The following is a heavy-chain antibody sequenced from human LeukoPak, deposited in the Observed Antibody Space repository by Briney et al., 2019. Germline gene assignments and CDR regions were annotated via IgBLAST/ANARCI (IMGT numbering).Heavy chain of an antibody. CDR3: ARGNSGSYYVVAYFDY. CDR2: IIPIFGTA. Sequence: SVKVSCKVSGGTFSSYAISWVRQAPGQGLEWMGGIIPIFGTANYAQKFQGRVTITTDESTSTAYMELSSLRSEDTAVYYCARGNSGSYYVVAYFDYWGQGTLVTVSS. D-gene: IGHD1-26*01. CDR1: GGTFSSYA. V-gene: IGHV1-69*05. J-gene: IGHJ4*02.